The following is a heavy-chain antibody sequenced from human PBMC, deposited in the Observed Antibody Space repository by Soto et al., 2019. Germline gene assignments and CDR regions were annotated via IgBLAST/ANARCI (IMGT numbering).Heavy chain of an antibody. CDR1: GFTFSPYT. J-gene: IGHJ4*02. D-gene: IGHD2-21*02. V-gene: IGHV3-30-3*01. CDR3: ARGGGFCGADCYKGGIDY. CDR2: ISNDGDDK. Sequence: GGSLRLSCAASGFTFSPYTMHWVRQTPGKGLEWVAVISNDGDDKDYADSVKGRFTVSRDNSKSTLYLQMSGLRAEDTALYYCARGGGFCGADCYKGGIDYWGQGTLVTVS.